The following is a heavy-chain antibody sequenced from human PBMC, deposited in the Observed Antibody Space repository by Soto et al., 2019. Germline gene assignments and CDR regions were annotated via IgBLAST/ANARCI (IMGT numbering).Heavy chain of an antibody. CDR3: ATTAMVRGAFDY. CDR1: GFTFSSYG. Sequence: QVQLVESGGGVVQPGRSLRLSCAASGFTFSSYGMHWVRQAPGKGLEWVAVIWYDGSNKYYADSVKGRFTISRDNSKNTLYRQMNSLRAEDTAVYYCATTAMVRGAFDYWGQGTLVTVSS. CDR2: IWYDGSNK. V-gene: IGHV3-33*01. J-gene: IGHJ4*02. D-gene: IGHD3-10*01.